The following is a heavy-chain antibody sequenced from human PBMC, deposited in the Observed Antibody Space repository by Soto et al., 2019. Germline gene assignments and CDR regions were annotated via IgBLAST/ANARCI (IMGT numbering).Heavy chain of an antibody. CDR2: IYPGDSDT. CDR3: VRGAGSAAAGTHNWFDP. Sequence: GESLKISCKGSGYSFTSYWIGWVRQMPGKGLEWMGIIYPGDSDTRYSPSFQGQVTISADKSISTAYLQWSSLKASDTAMYYCVRGAGSAAAGTHNWFDPWGQGTLVTVSS. V-gene: IGHV5-51*01. J-gene: IGHJ5*02. CDR1: GYSFTSYW. D-gene: IGHD6-13*01.